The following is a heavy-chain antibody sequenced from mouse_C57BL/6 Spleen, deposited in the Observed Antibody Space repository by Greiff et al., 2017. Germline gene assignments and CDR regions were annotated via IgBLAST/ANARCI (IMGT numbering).Heavy chain of an antibody. CDR2: ISNGGGST. CDR3: ARHGVLPRGAMDY. Sequence: EVQLVESGGGLVQPGGSLKLSCAASGFTFSDYYMYWVRQTPEKRLEWVAYISNGGGSTYYPDTVKGRFTISRDNAKNTLYLQMSRLKSEDTAMYYCARHGVLPRGAMDYWGQGTSVTVSS. V-gene: IGHV5-12*01. J-gene: IGHJ4*01. CDR1: GFTFSDYY. D-gene: IGHD1-1*01.